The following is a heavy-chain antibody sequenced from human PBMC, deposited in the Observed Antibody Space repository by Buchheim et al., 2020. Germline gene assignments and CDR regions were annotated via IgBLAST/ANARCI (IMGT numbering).Heavy chain of an antibody. CDR1: GFTFSSYA. CDR3: ARTRIYGGPYYFDY. D-gene: IGHD4-23*01. CDR2: ISYDGSNK. Sequence: QVQLVESGGGVVQPGRSLRLSCAASGFTFSSYAMHWVRQAPGKGLEWVAVISYDGSNKYYSDSVKGRLTISRDNSKNTLYLQMNSLRAEDTAVYYCARTRIYGGPYYFDYWGQGTL. J-gene: IGHJ4*02. V-gene: IGHV3-30*04.